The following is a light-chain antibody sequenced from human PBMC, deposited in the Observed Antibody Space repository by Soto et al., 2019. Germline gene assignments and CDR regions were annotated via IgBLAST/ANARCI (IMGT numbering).Light chain of an antibody. CDR3: GTWDSSLSAGV. CDR2: ENH. CDR1: SSNIGNNY. V-gene: IGLV1-51*02. Sequence: QSALTQPPSVSAAPGQKVTISCSGSSSNIGNNYVSWYQQLPGTAPKLLIYENHKRPSGIPDRFSGSKSGTSATLGITGFQTGDEADYYCGTWDSSLSAGVFGTGTKVTVL. J-gene: IGLJ1*01.